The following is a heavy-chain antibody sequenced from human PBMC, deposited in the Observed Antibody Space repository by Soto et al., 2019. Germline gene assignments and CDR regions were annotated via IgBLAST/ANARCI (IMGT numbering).Heavy chain of an antibody. D-gene: IGHD5-12*01. CDR2: IIPILDTA. CDR1: GGTFSTST. Sequence: QVQLVQSGAEVKEPGSSVKVSCKASGGTFSTSTFTWVRQAPGQGLEWVGRIIPILDTADYAQKFQGSVTITADKSTSTVFMELSSLRSEDTGIYYCARDSPIGSVFSGYDAIDLWGQGTPVTVSP. CDR3: ARDSPIGSVFSGYDAIDL. J-gene: IGHJ4*02. V-gene: IGHV1-69*08.